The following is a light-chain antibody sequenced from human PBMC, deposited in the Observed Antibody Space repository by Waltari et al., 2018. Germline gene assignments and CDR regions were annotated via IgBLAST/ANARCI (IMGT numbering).Light chain of an antibody. CDR3: QVWDRSSDHVV. CDR2: DDS. CDR1: NIRSKT. Sequence: SYVLTQPPSVSWAPGKTARLTCEGNNIRSKTVHWYQQKPGQGPVLVVYDDSDRPSGIPERFSGAKSGITATLTISRVEAGDEADYHCQVWDRSSDHVVFGGGTKLTVL. V-gene: IGLV3-21*03. J-gene: IGLJ2*01.